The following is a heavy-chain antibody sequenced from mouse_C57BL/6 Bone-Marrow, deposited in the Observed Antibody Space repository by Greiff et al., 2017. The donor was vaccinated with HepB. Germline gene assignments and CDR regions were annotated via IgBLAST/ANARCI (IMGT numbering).Heavy chain of an antibody. Sequence: QVQLKESGAELVRLGASVTLSCKASGYTFTDYEMHWVKQTPVHGLEWIGAIDPETGGTAYNQKFKGKAILTADKSSSTAYMELRSLTSEDSAVYYCTRRDYWGQGTSVTVSS. CDR3: TRRDY. J-gene: IGHJ4*01. V-gene: IGHV1-15*01. CDR1: GYTFTDYE. CDR2: IDPETGGT.